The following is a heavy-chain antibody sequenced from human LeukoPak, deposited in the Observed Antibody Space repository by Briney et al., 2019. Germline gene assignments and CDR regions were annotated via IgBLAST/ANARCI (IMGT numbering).Heavy chain of an antibody. CDR1: GGSISSSSYY. CDR2: IYYSGST. Sequence: SETLSLTCTVSGGSISSSSYYWGWIRQPPGKGLEWIGSIYYSGSTYYNPSLKSRVTISVDTSKNQFSLKLSSVTAADTAVYYCARYRDFGDPLGFDYWGQGTLVTVSS. CDR3: ARYRDFGDPLGFDY. V-gene: IGHV4-39*01. D-gene: IGHD3-3*01. J-gene: IGHJ4*02.